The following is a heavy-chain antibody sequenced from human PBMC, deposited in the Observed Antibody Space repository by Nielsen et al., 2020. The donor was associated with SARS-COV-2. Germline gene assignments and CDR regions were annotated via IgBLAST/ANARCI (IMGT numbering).Heavy chain of an antibody. V-gene: IGHV3-48*01. D-gene: IGHD6-13*01. CDR1: GFTFSSYS. J-gene: IGHJ6*02. Sequence: GGSLRLSCAASGFTFSSYSMNWVRQAPGKGLEWVSYISSSSSTIYYADSVKGRFTISRDNAKNSLYLQMNSLRAEDTAVYYCARAGIAATYYYYGMDVWGQGTTVTVSS. CDR2: ISSSSSTI. CDR3: ARAGIAATYYYYGMDV.